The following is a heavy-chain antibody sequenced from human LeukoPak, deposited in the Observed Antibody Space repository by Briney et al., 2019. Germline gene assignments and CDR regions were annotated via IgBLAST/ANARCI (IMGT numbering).Heavy chain of an antibody. Sequence: PGGSLRLSCAASGFTFSSYAMSWVRQAPGKGLEWVSAISGSGGSTYYADSVKGRFTISRDNSKNTLYLQMNSLRAEDTAVYYCAKIMGMDSSSWYSFLSGYFDYWGQGTLVTVSS. J-gene: IGHJ4*02. D-gene: IGHD6-13*01. V-gene: IGHV3-23*01. CDR2: ISGSGGST. CDR3: AKIMGMDSSSWYSFLSGYFDY. CDR1: GFTFSSYA.